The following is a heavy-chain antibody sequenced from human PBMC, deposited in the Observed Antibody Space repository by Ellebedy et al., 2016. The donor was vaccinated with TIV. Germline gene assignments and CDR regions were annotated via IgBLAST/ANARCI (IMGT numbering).Heavy chain of an antibody. J-gene: IGHJ4*02. CDR1: GFTFSDYS. Sequence: GESLKISXTASGFTFSDYSMTWVRQAPGKGLEWVSYISRGTSTIYYADSVKGRFTISRDNDRSSLYLQMNGLGAEDTAVYYCARWKLGHDNSRYYLDYWGQGTLVTVSS. V-gene: IGHV3-48*04. D-gene: IGHD1-1*01. CDR3: ARWKLGHDNSRYYLDY. CDR2: ISRGTSTI.